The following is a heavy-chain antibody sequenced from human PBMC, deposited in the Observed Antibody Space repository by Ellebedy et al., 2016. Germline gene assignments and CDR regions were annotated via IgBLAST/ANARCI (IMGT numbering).Heavy chain of an antibody. CDR3: ARVKGLLYYYYYMDV. Sequence: SETLSLXCAVYGGSFSGYYWSWIRQPPGKGLEWIGEINHSGSTNYNPSLKSRVTISVDTSKNQFSLKLSSVTAADTAVYYCARVKGLLYYYYYMDVWGKGTTVTVSS. CDR2: INHSGST. CDR1: GGSFSGYY. J-gene: IGHJ6*03. V-gene: IGHV4-34*01.